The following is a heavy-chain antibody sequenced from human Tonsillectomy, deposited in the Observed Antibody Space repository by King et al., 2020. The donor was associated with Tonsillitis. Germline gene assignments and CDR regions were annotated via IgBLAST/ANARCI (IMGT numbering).Heavy chain of an antibody. CDR3: AREGGHDSIGYCPGDY. J-gene: IGHJ4*02. CDR2: IIPLLGTV. CDR1: GDTFSSYA. V-gene: IGHV1-69*06. D-gene: IGHD3-22*01. Sequence: QLVQSGAEVKKPGSSVKVSCETSGDTFSSYAISWVRQAAGQGLEWVGVIIPLLGTVNYAQKLQGRVTITADKSTSTVYMELSSLRSDDTAMYYCAREGGHDSIGYCPGDYWGQGTLVTVSS.